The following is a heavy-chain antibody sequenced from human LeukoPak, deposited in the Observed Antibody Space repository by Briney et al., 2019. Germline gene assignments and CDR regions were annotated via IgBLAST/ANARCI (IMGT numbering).Heavy chain of an antibody. CDR1: GFTFSSYG. V-gene: IGHV3-30*18. Sequence: GGSLRLSCAASGFTFSSYGMHWVRQAPGKGLEWVAVISYDGSNKYYADSVKGRFTISRDNSKNTLYLQMNSLRAEDTAVYYCAKDQAWFDPWGQGTLVTVSS. CDR2: ISYDGSNK. J-gene: IGHJ5*02. CDR3: AKDQAWFDP.